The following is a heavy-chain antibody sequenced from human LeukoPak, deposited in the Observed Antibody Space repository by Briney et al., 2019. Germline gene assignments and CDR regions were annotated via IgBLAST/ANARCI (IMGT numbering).Heavy chain of an antibody. CDR2: INPNSGDT. CDR1: GYTFIGYF. J-gene: IGHJ4*02. D-gene: IGHD3-22*01. V-gene: IGHV1-2*02. Sequence: ASVKVSCRASGYTFIGYFMHWVRQAPGQGLEWMGWINPNSGDTNYAQKFKGRVTMTRDTSISTAYMELSRLRSDDTAVYYCARELNYDSSGYYFDYWGQGTLVTVSS. CDR3: ARELNYDSSGYYFDY.